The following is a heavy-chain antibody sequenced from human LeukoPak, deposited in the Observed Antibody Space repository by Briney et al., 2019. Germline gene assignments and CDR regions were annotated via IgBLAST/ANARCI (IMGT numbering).Heavy chain of an antibody. V-gene: IGHV3-33*01. CDR2: IWYDGSNK. D-gene: IGHD1-26*01. CDR1: GFAFSSYG. CDR3: ARDRYSGSYYADY. J-gene: IGHJ4*02. Sequence: GGSLRLSCAASGFAFSSYGMHWVRQAPGKGLEWVAVIWYDGSNKYYADSVKGRFTISRDNSKNTLYLQMNSLRAEDTAVYYCARDRYSGSYYADYWGQGTLVTVSS.